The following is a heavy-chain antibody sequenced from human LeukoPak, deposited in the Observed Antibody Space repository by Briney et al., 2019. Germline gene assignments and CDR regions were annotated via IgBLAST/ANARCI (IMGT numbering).Heavy chain of an antibody. D-gene: IGHD3-10*01. V-gene: IGHV3-21*01. Sequence: GSLRLSCAASGFTFSSYSMNWVRQAPGKGLEWVSSVSSSRSYIYYADSVKGRFTISRDNAKNSLYLQMNRLRAEDTAVYYCARDAYGSGSSVDYWGQGTLVTVSS. CDR1: GFTFSSYS. J-gene: IGHJ4*02. CDR2: VSSSRSYI. CDR3: ARDAYGSGSSVDY.